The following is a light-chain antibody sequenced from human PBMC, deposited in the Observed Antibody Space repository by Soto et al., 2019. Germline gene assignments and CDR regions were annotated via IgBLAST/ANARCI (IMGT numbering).Light chain of an antibody. V-gene: IGKV3-11*01. CDR3: QPYGDRPRT. CDR1: QSVGSS. Sequence: EIVLTQSPATLSLSPGERATLSCRASQSVGSSLAWYQQKLGQAPRLLIYAASDRATGIPGRFSGSGSGTEFTLTISSLESEDFEVYFCQPYGDRPRTLGQGTKVDIK. J-gene: IGKJ1*01. CDR2: AAS.